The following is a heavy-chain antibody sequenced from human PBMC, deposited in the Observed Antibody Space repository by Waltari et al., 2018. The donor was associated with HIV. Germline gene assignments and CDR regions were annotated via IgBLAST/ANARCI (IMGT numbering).Heavy chain of an antibody. CDR2: VFHSGST. Sequence: VQLQESGPGLVKPSDTLSLTCAVSDFSITSGPYWGWIRQSPGKGLEWIGSVFHSGSTFYKPSFKSRVSISVDTSKNQFSLKLTSVTAADTAVYYCARQPAPDSTWFQIYFDYWGQGTVVTVSS. CDR1: DFSITSGPY. CDR3: ARQPAPDSTWFQIYFDY. J-gene: IGHJ4*02. V-gene: IGHV4-38-2*01. D-gene: IGHD6-13*01.